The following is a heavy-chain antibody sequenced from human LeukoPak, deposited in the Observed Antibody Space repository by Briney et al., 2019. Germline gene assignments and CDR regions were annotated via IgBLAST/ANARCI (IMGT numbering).Heavy chain of an antibody. V-gene: IGHV1-18*01. D-gene: IGHD1-26*01. Sequence: ASVKVSCRASGYTFTSYGISWVRQAPGQGLEWMGWISAYNGNTNYAQKLQGRVTMTTDTSTSTAYMELRSLRSDDTAVYYCAREGGVVGATTYHYFDYWGQGTLVTVSS. CDR1: GYTFTSYG. CDR2: ISAYNGNT. J-gene: IGHJ4*02. CDR3: AREGGVVGATTYHYFDY.